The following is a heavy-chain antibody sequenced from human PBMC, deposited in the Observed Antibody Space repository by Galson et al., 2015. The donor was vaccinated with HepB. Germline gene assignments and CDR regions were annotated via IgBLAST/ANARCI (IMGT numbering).Heavy chain of an antibody. CDR3: ARGGGIGKWFDP. Sequence: SLRLSCAASGFTFSDYYMSWIRQAPGKGLEWVSYISSSSSYTNYADSVKGRFTISRDNAKNSLYLQMNSLRAEDTAVYYCARGGGIGKWFDPWGQGTLVTVSS. J-gene: IGHJ5*02. V-gene: IGHV3-11*05. D-gene: IGHD6-13*01. CDR2: ISSSSSYT. CDR1: GFTFSDYY.